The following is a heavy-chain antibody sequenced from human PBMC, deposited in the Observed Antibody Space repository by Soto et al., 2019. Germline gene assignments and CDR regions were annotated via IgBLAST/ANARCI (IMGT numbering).Heavy chain of an antibody. CDR2: IYNSGST. J-gene: IGHJ6*02. CDR1: GGSISSDY. Sequence: SSETLSLTCTVSGGSISSDYWSWIRHPQGKGLEWIGYIYNSGSTNYNPSRKSRVPISVDTSKNQFSLKLSSVTSADTAVYFCAGSGVDFWSGCYTGVLYYGMDVWGQGTTVTVSS. D-gene: IGHD3-3*01. CDR3: AGSGVDFWSGCYTGVLYYGMDV. V-gene: IGHV4-59*01.